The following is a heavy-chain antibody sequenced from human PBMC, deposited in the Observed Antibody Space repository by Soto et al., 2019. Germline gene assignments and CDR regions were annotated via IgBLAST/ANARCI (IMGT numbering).Heavy chain of an antibody. D-gene: IGHD3-16*02. J-gene: IGHJ4*02. V-gene: IGHV2-5*01. CDR2: IYSNDDK. CDR1: GFSLTTDRVA. CDR3: ARRLRGAYSLSWNFDY. Sequence: SGPTLVNPTQTLTLTCTFSGFSLTTDRVAVGWIRQPPGRALEWLALIYSNDDKNFGPSLKDRLTITKDTSKNQVVLTMTSMDLADTATYYCARRLRGAYSLSWNFDYWGQGTLVTVSS.